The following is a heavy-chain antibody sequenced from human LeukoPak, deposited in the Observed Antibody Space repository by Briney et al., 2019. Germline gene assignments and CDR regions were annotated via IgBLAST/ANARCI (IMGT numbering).Heavy chain of an antibody. Sequence: PGGSLRLSCAASGFTFSSYGMSWVRQAPGKGLEWVSAITGSGDNTFHADSVKGRFTISRDNSKNTLFLQMNSLRADDTAVYYCARYCTTTSCRFYYGMDVWGQGTTVTVSS. CDR3: ARYCTTTSCRFYYGMDV. CDR2: ITGSGDNT. J-gene: IGHJ6*02. D-gene: IGHD2-2*01. V-gene: IGHV3-23*01. CDR1: GFTFSSYG.